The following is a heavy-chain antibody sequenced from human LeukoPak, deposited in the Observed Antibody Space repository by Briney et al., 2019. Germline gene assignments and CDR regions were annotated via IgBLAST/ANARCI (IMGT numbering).Heavy chain of an antibody. V-gene: IGHV3-33*01. CDR2: IWYDGSNK. CDR1: GFTFSSYG. CDR3: ARSEQETKSDPGIAVAGTSEYFQH. J-gene: IGHJ1*01. Sequence: GRSLRLSCAASGFTFSSYGMHWVRQAPGKGLEWVAVIWYDGSNKYYADSVKGRFTISRDNSKNTLYLQMNSLRAEDTAVYYCARSEQETKSDPGIAVAGTSEYFQHWGQGTLVTVSS. D-gene: IGHD6-19*01.